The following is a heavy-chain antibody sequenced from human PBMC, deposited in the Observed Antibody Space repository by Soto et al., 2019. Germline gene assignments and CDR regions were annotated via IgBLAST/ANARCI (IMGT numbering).Heavy chain of an antibody. CDR1: GGSISSYY. CDR2: IYYSGST. D-gene: IGHD3-16*01. V-gene: IGHV4-59*08. Sequence: PSETLSLTCTVSGGSISSYYWSWIRQPPGKGLEWIGYIYYSGSTNYNPSLKSRVTISVDTSKNQFSLKLSSVTAADTAVYYCARHWGNYYYYNYMDVWGKGTTVTVSS. J-gene: IGHJ6*03. CDR3: ARHWGNYYYYNYMDV.